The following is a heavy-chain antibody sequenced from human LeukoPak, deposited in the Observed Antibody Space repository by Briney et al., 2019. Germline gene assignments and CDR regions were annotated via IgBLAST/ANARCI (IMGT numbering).Heavy chain of an antibody. CDR2: IRYDGSNK. CDR3: AKGYRAYDSRYLFDY. Sequence: GGSLRLSCEASGFTFNTYSMNWARQAPGKGLEWVAFIRYDGSNKYYADSLKGRFTISRDNSNNTLYLQMNSLRAEDTAVYYCAKGYRAYDSRYLFDYCGQGTLVTVSS. V-gene: IGHV3-30*02. D-gene: IGHD5-12*01. CDR1: GFTFNTYS. J-gene: IGHJ4*02.